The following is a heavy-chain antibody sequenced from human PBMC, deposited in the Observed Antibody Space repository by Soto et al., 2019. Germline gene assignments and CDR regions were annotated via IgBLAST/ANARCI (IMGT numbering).Heavy chain of an antibody. CDR3: GRGGLAVSGTYDY. CDR2: ISGSNGDT. D-gene: IGHD6-19*01. J-gene: IGHJ4*02. V-gene: IGHV1-18*01. CDR1: GYTFTNYG. Sequence: QVQLVQSGAEVKESGASVKVSCKASGYTFTNYGVAWVRRAPGQGLEWMGWISGSNGDTKYAQNLQNRVSLTTDTSTNTAYMELRSLRPDDTAIYFWGRGGLAVSGTYDYWGQGTLVTVSS.